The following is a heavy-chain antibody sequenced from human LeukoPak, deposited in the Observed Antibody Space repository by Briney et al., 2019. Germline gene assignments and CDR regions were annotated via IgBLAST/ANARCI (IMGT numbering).Heavy chain of an antibody. V-gene: IGHV3-53*01. D-gene: IGHD3-16*01. CDR1: GFTVGSSF. Sequence: GGSLRLSCAASGFTVGSSFMSWVRQAPGRGLEWVSVTYTGGTTYYRDSVKGRFTISRDSGKNTLFLQMNSLRAEDTALYYCALAYTVTYYFDHWGQGTPVTVSS. CDR3: ALAYTVTYYFDH. J-gene: IGHJ4*02. CDR2: TYTGGTT.